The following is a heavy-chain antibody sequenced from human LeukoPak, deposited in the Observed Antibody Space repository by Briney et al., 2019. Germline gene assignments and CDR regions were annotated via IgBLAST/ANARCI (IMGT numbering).Heavy chain of an antibody. CDR2: INHSGST. Sequence: SETLSLTCSVYGGSFSGHYWSWIRQPPGKGLEWIGEINHSGSTNYNPSLKSRVTISVDTSKNQFSLNLSSVTAADTAVYYCARGSSGWGRISADYWGQGTLVTVSS. J-gene: IGHJ4*02. CDR1: GGSFSGHY. D-gene: IGHD3-22*01. V-gene: IGHV4-34*01. CDR3: ARGSSGWGRISADY.